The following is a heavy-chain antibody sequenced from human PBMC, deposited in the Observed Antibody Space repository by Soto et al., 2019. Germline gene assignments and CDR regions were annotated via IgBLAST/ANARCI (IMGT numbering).Heavy chain of an antibody. D-gene: IGHD5-12*01. V-gene: IGHV1-69*08. CDR2: IITFVGKA. CDR3: ARVTGGHDAGGNYMAV. Sequence: QVQLVQSGPEVKKPGSAVKVSCKTSGGTLSSYSISWVRQAPGQGREWVGRIITFVGKANVAQQFQGRVTITEDRSTDTTYMELRMLTSDDTAVYYWARVTGGHDAGGNYMAVWGTGTTVTVSS. CDR1: GGTLSSYS. J-gene: IGHJ6*03.